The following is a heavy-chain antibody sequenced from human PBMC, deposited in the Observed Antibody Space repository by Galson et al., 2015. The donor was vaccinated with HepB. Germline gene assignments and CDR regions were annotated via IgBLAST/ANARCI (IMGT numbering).Heavy chain of an antibody. CDR1: GYTFTDYY. J-gene: IGHJ3*02. Sequence: SVKVSCKASGYTFTDYYLHWVRQAPGQGLEWMGWINPNNGGTNYVQKFQGRVTMTRDTSISTAYMELSRLRSDDTAVYYCARVRWGPGAFDIWGQGTMVTVSS. CDR3: ARVRWGPGAFDI. CDR2: INPNNGGT. V-gene: IGHV1-2*02. D-gene: IGHD1-26*01.